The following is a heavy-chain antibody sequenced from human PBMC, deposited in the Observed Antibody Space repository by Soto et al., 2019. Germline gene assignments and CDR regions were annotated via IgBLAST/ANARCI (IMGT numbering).Heavy chain of an antibody. Sequence: PGGSLRLSCAASGFTFSSYAMSWVRQAPGKGLEWVSAISGSGGSTYYADSVKGRFTISRDNSKNTLYLQMNSLRAEDTAVYYCARELRYLDWSPLGYMDVWGKGTTVTVSS. J-gene: IGHJ6*03. CDR1: GFTFSSYA. CDR3: ARELRYLDWSPLGYMDV. CDR2: ISGSGGST. V-gene: IGHV3-23*01. D-gene: IGHD3-9*01.